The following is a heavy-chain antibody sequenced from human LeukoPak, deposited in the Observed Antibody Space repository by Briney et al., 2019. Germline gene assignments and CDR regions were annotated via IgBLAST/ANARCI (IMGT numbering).Heavy chain of an antibody. D-gene: IGHD6-19*01. Sequence: AGGSLRLSCAASGFTFNSYAMTWVRQAPGKGLEWVSHVSGSGGITYYADSVKGRFTIFRDNSKNTLYLQMNSLRAEDTAVYYCAKTTAGNSSGRNPGWPVDYWGQGTLDTVSS. CDR3: AKTTAGNSSGRNPGWPVDY. J-gene: IGHJ4*02. V-gene: IGHV3-23*01. CDR2: VSGSGGIT. CDR1: GFTFNSYA.